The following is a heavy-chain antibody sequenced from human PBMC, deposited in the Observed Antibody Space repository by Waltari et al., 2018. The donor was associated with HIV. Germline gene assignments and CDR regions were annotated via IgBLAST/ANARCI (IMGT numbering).Heavy chain of an antibody. Sequence: EEQLVESGGGLVHPGGSLKLACAASGFSFGDYPMNWVRQAPGKGLEWIAYISSTSFNIKYADSVRGRFTISRDNTQNSLSLQMNNLIDEDTAKYFCARDTLNFFFGLDVWGHGTTVAVSS. J-gene: IGHJ6*02. CDR2: ISSTSFNI. CDR1: GFSFGDYP. CDR3: ARDTLNFFFGLDV. V-gene: IGHV3-48*02.